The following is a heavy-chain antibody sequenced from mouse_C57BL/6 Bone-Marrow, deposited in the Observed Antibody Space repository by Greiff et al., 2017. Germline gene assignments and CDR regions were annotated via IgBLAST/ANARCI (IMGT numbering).Heavy chain of an antibody. V-gene: IGHV10-3*01. Sequence: VTLKESGGGLVQPKGSLKLSCAASGFTFNTYAMHLVRQAPGTGLERVARIRSKSSNYATYYADSVKNRFTIYSDELQSMLYLQMNNLKTEDTAMYDCVSERGLWFAYWGQGTLVTVSA. CDR1: GFTFNTYA. CDR3: VSERGLWFAY. CDR2: IRSKSSNYAT. J-gene: IGHJ3*01.